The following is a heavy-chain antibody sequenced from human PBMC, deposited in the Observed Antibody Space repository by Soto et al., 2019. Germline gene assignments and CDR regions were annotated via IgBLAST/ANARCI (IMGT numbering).Heavy chain of an antibody. CDR1: GGSISSGDSY. J-gene: IGHJ4*02. CDR3: ARYCSGGSCYPFDY. CDR2: IYYSGST. V-gene: IGHV4-30-4*01. Sequence: QVQLQESGPGLVKPSQTLSLTCTVSGGSISSGDSYWSWIRQPPRKDLEWIGYIYYSGSTYYNPSLKSRVTMSVDTSKNQFSLKLSSVTAADTAVYYCARYCSGGSCYPFDYWGQGTLVTVSS. D-gene: IGHD2-15*01.